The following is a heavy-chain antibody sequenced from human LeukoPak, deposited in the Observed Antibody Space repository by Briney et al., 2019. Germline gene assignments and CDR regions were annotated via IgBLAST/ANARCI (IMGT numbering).Heavy chain of an antibody. CDR2: ISSSGSTI. Sequence: GGSLRLSCAASGFTFSSYEMNWVRQAPGKWLEWVSYISSSGSTIYYADSVKGRFTISRDNARNSLFLQMSSLRVEDTAVYYCASQSYARFDPWGQGTLVTVSS. D-gene: IGHD3-16*01. CDR1: GFTFSSYE. J-gene: IGHJ5*02. CDR3: ASQSYARFDP. V-gene: IGHV3-48*03.